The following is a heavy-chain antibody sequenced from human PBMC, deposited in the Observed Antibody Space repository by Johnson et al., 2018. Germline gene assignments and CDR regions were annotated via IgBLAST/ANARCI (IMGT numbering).Heavy chain of an antibody. D-gene: IGHD2-2*01. V-gene: IGHV4-39*07. J-gene: IGHJ3*02. CDR1: GGSISSRNYY. CDR2: IYYRGST. Sequence: QVQLVESGPGLVKPSETXSLTCTVSGGSISSRNYYWAWIRQPPGQGLEWIGPIYYRGSTHYNQSLQSRVNISIDTSANQFPLRLSSMTAADTAVDYWARYGVGHCSLSVCYAVAFDIWGQGTMVTVSS. CDR3: ARYGVGHCSLSVCYAVAFDI.